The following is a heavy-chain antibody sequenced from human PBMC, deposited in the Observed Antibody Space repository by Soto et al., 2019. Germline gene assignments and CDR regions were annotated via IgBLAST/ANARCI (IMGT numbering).Heavy chain of an antibody. CDR2: IDSSGEK. J-gene: IGHJ5*02. Sequence: QVTLKESGPVLVKPTETLTLRCTVSGLLTTASARDVSWIRQPPGQPLEWLAHIDSSGEKSNSTILKSRLAISKDTSKRQIVLTMTNMDPADTATYYCARRHLAVAVSPWFDPWGQGIPVTVSS. V-gene: IGHV2-26*01. CDR3: ARRHLAVAVSPWFDP. D-gene: IGHD6-19*01. CDR1: GLLTTASARD.